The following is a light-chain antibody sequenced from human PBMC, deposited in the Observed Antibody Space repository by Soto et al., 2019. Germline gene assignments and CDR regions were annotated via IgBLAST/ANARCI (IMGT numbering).Light chain of an antibody. CDR1: SSDVGGYDY. V-gene: IGLV2-14*01. CDR3: ASYTSSANRV. CDR2: EVT. Sequence: QSVLTQPASVSGSPGQSITISCTGTSSDVGGYDYVSWYQQPPGKAPKLIIYEVTNRPSGVSNRFSGSKSGNTASLTISGLQAEDEADYYCASYTSSANRVFGGGTQLTVL. J-gene: IGLJ3*02.